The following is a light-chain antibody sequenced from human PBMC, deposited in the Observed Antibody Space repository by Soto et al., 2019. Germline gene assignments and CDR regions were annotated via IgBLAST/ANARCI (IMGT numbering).Light chain of an antibody. Sequence: QSALTQPASVSGSPGQSITISCTGTSSDVGSYNLVSWYQPHPGKAPKLMIYEGSKRASGVSNRFSGSKSGNTASLTIAGLQAEDEADYYCCSYAGSSSPLYVFGTGTKLTVL. V-gene: IGLV2-23*01. CDR1: SSDVGSYNL. CDR2: EGS. J-gene: IGLJ1*01. CDR3: CSYAGSSSPLYV.